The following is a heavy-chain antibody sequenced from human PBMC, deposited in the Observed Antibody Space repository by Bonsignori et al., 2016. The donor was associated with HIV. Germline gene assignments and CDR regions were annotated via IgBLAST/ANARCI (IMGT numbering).Heavy chain of an antibody. D-gene: IGHD2-21*01. Sequence: QLQLQESGPGLVKPSETLSLTCTVSADSLDSSDYYWGWIRQSPGKGLEWIGSIDSSGTTYFNPSLKSRVTISVDTSNNQFSLMVSSVTAADTAVYYCTGYSSISYHGYDYWGQGTLVTVSS. J-gene: IGHJ4*02. V-gene: IGHV4-39*01. CDR2: IDSSGTT. CDR1: ADSLDSSDYY. CDR3: TGYSSISYHGYDY.